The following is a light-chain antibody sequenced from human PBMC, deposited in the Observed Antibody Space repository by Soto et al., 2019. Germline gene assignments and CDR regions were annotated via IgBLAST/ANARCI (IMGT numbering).Light chain of an antibody. CDR3: SSFTSSITYV. CDR1: SSDVGAYNY. Sequence: QSALTQPRSVSGSPGQSVTISCTGTSSDVGAYNYVSWYQQHPGKAPKLMIYDVSKRPSGVPDRFSGSKSGNTASLTISGLQAEDEADYYCSSFTSSITYVFGTGTQLTVL. J-gene: IGLJ1*01. CDR2: DVS. V-gene: IGLV2-11*01.